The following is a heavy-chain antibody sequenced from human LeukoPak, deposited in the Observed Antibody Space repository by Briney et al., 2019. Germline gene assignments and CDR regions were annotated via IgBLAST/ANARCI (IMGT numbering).Heavy chain of an antibody. D-gene: IGHD3-16*02. CDR1: GYTFTGYY. J-gene: IGHJ6*03. Sequence: SVKVSCKASGYTFTGYYMHWVRQAPGQGFVWMGWMNSNSGDTKYAQRLQQRDTLSRNASISTADMEQSRLRYDDTAVHYCARGGSNYVRGSYRPRGPYYYYYMDVWGKGTTVTVSS. CDR3: ARGGSNYVRGSYRPRGPYYYYYMDV. V-gene: IGHV1-2*02. CDR2: MNSNSGDT.